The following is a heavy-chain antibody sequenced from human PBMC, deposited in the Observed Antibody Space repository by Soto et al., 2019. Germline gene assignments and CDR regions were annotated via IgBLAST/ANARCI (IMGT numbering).Heavy chain of an antibody. V-gene: IGHV4-59*08. J-gene: IGHJ6*03. CDR3: ARIRGDLIYYYYYMDV. CDR1: GGSISSYY. D-gene: IGHD4-17*01. CDR2: IYYSGST. Sequence: SETLSLTCTVSGGSISSYYWSWIRQPPGKGLEWIGYIYYSGSTNYNPSLKSRVTISVDTSKNQFSLKLSSVTAADTAVYYCARIRGDLIYYYYYMDVWGKGTTVTVSS.